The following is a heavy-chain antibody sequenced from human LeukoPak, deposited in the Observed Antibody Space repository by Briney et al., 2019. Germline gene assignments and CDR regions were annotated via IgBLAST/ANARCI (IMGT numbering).Heavy chain of an antibody. Sequence: GGSLRLSCAASGFTSSSYAMHWVRQAPGKGLEWVAVIPYDGSNKYYADSVKGRFTISRDNSKNTLYLQMNSLRAEDTAVYYCARDHSSSWPWGSKYNWFDPWGQGTLVTVSS. CDR1: GFTSSSYA. D-gene: IGHD6-13*01. V-gene: IGHV3-30*04. J-gene: IGHJ5*02. CDR2: IPYDGSNK. CDR3: ARDHSSSWPWGSKYNWFDP.